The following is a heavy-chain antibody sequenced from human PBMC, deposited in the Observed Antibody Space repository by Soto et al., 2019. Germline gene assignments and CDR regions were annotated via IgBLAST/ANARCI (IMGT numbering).Heavy chain of an antibody. CDR2: IKQDGSET. CDR3: ARDSGTSDY. CDR1: GFTFSTFW. V-gene: IGHV3-7*01. J-gene: IGHJ4*02. Sequence: GGSLRLSCAASGFTFSTFWMCWVRQAPGKGLEWVANIKQDGSETYYVDSVKGRFTISRGNAKNSLYLQMNSLRAEDTAVYYCARDSGTSDYWGQGTLVTVSS. D-gene: IGHD1-1*01.